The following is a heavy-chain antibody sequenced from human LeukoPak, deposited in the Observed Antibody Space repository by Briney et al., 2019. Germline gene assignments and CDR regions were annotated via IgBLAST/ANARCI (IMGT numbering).Heavy chain of an antibody. Sequence: SETLSLTCTVSGGSISSYYWSWIRQPAGKGLEWIGRIYTSGSANYNPSLKSRVTISVDTSKNQFSLKLTSVTAADTAVYYCARGNLVGSTGLSGGNWFDPWGQGTLVTVSS. CDR2: IYTSGSA. V-gene: IGHV4-4*07. CDR3: ARGNLVGSTGLSGGNWFDP. J-gene: IGHJ5*02. D-gene: IGHD1-26*01. CDR1: GGSISSYY.